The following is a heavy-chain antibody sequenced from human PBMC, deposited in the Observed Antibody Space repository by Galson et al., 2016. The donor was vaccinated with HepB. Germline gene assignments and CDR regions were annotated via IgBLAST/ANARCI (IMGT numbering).Heavy chain of an antibody. D-gene: IGHD6-19*01. V-gene: IGHV3-23*01. J-gene: IGHJ4*02. CDR3: AKGRSYSNGFYYFDY. CDR2: ISGSGGIT. CDR1: GFSVGGHA. Sequence: SLRLSCAASGFSVGGHAMSWVRQGPGKGLDWVSGISGSGGITSYAVSVKGRFTISRDDSKNTVFLQVNSLRVEDTAVYYWAKGRSYSNGFYYFDYWGRGTLVTVSP.